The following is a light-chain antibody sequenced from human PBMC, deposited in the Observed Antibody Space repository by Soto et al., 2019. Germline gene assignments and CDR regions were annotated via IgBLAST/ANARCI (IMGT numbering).Light chain of an antibody. V-gene: IGKV1-27*01. J-gene: IGKJ1*01. Sequence: DIRMTQSPSSLSASVEDRVTITCRASQGISNYLAWYQQKPGKVPKLLIYAASTLQSGVPSRFSGSGSGTDFTLTISSLQPEDVATYYCQKYNSAPRKTFGQGTKVEIK. CDR2: AAS. CDR3: QKYNSAPRKT. CDR1: QGISNY.